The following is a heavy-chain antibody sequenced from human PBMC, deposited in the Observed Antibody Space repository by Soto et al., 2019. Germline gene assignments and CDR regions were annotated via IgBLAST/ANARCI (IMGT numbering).Heavy chain of an antibody. D-gene: IGHD2-21*02. V-gene: IGHV3-21*01. CDR3: WRKETAWPIAYGLDV. Sequence: PGGSLRLSCVGSGFTFSSYSFNWVRQAPGKGLQWLSAISSRSDIYYDDPAKGRFTIFRDNAKNSVSALMHSLRTDETAVDYCWRKETAWPIAYGLDVWGQGTTVTV. CDR2: ISSRSDI. CDR1: GFTFSSYS. J-gene: IGHJ6*02.